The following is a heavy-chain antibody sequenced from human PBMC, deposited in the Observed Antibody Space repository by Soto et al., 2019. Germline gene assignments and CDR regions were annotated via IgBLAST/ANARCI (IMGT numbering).Heavy chain of an antibody. V-gene: IGHV1-3*01. CDR1: GYTFTGCS. CDR3: ARGYCSSTSCQYYFEF. Sequence: ASVNVSFKASGYTFTGCSIHWVRQAPGQRHEWMGWINGGNGDTKYSQKFQGRVTITRDTSASTAYMELTSLGSEDTAVYHCARGYCSSTSCQYYFEFWGQGTLVTVSS. D-gene: IGHD2-2*01. CDR2: INGGNGDT. J-gene: IGHJ4*02.